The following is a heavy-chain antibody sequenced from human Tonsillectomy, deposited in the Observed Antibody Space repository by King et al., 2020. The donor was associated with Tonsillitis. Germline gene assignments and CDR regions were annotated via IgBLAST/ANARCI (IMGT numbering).Heavy chain of an antibody. V-gene: IGHV3-48*01. CDR1: GFTFSSYS. Sequence: EVQLVESGGGLVQPGGSLRLSCAASGFTFSSYSMNCVRQAPGKGLEWVSYISSSSSTIYYADSVQGRFTISRDNAKNSLYRQMNSLRAEDTAVYHCARDRSSGWSGIVDCWGQGTLVSVSS. J-gene: IGHJ4*02. CDR3: ARDRSSGWSGIVDC. CDR2: ISSSSSTI. D-gene: IGHD6-19*01.